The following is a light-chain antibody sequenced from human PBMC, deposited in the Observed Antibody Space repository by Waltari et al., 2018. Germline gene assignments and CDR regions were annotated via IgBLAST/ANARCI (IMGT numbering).Light chain of an antibody. Sequence: DIQMTQSPSTLSASIGDRVTITCRASESINSWLAWFQQRPGEAPKLLISNAATLESGVPSRFSASGSGTEFTLTISSLQPDDFATYYCQQYHHYWTFGQGTKVVMK. V-gene: IGKV1-5*03. CDR2: NAA. J-gene: IGKJ1*01. CDR1: ESINSW. CDR3: QQYHHYWT.